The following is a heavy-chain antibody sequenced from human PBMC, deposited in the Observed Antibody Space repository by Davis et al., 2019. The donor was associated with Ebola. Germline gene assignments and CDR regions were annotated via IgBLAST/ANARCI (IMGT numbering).Heavy chain of an antibody. D-gene: IGHD6-13*01. CDR1: GYTFTRYG. V-gene: IGHV1-18*01. Sequence: ASVKVSCKASGYTFTRYGISWIRQAPGQGLQWVGWISGYNGNTKYGQKFQGRVAVTTDRSTNTVYMELRSLRSDDTAIYYCARDWGDYPGIAAAGNDYWGQGTLVTVSS. CDR3: ARDWGDYPGIAAAGNDY. CDR2: ISGYNGNT. J-gene: IGHJ4*02.